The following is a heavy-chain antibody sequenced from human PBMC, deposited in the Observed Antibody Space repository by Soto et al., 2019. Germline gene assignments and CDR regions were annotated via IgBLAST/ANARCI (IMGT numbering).Heavy chain of an antibody. CDR1: GGSISSGGYY. V-gene: IGHV4-31*03. D-gene: IGHD3-10*01. Sequence: QVQLQESGPGLVKPSQTLSLTCTVSGGSISSGGYYWSWIRQHPGKGLEWIGYIYYSGSTYYNPXRKSRVTISVXKSLNXXSLKLSSVTAADTAVYYCASRPGITRNYYSYGMDVWGQGTTVTVSS. CDR2: IYYSGST. CDR3: ASRPGITRNYYSYGMDV. J-gene: IGHJ6*02.